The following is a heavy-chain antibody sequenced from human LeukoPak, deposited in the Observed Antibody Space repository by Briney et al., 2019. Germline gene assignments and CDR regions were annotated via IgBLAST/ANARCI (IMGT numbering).Heavy chain of an antibody. V-gene: IGHV3-7*01. CDR2: ISQDGGEK. CDR3: ARDGTAAGLYFDL. Sequence: GGSLRLSCAVSGFTFTDYWMNWVRQAPGQGLEWVASISQDGGEKSYVDSVKGRFTISRDNTKSSLYLQINSLRPDDTAVYYCARDGTAAGLYFDLWGQGTLVTVSS. J-gene: IGHJ4*01. D-gene: IGHD6-13*01. CDR1: GFTFTDYW.